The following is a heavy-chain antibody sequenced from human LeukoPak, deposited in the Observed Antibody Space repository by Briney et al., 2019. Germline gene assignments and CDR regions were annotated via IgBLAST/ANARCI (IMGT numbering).Heavy chain of an antibody. V-gene: IGHV3-11*01. CDR2: ISSSGSTI. Sequence: GGSLRLSCAASGFTFSDYYMSWIRQAPGKGLEWVSYISSSGSTIYYADSVKGRFTISRDNAKNSLYLQMNSLRAEDTAVYYCARDGVNSSSWQIYLLDYYGMDVWGQGTTVTVSS. CDR3: ARDGVNSSSWQIYLLDYYGMDV. J-gene: IGHJ6*02. D-gene: IGHD6-13*01. CDR1: GFTFSDYY.